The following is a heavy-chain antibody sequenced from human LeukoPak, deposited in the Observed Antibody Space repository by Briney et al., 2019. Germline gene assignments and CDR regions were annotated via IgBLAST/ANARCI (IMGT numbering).Heavy chain of an antibody. CDR1: GFTFSSYG. V-gene: IGHV3-30*03. CDR2: ISYDGSNK. D-gene: IGHD6-6*01. Sequence: GRSLRLSCAASGFTFSSYGMHWVRQAPGKGLEWVAVISYDGSNKYYADSVKGRFTISRDNSKNTLYLQMNSLRAEDTAVYYCASLYSSSSGLDYWGQGTLVTVSS. J-gene: IGHJ4*02. CDR3: ASLYSSSSGLDY.